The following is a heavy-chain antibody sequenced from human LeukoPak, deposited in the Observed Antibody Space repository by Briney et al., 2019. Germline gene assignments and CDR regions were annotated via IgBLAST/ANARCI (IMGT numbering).Heavy chain of an antibody. CDR1: GFTFSSYG. Sequence: GRSLRLSCAASGFTFSSYGMHWVRQAPGKGLEWVAVIWYDGSNKYYADSVKGRFTISRDNSKNTPYLQMNSLRAEDTAVYYCARGFGYNWFDPWGQGTLVTVSS. CDR2: IWYDGSNK. D-gene: IGHD3-10*01. CDR3: ARGFGYNWFDP. J-gene: IGHJ5*02. V-gene: IGHV3-33*01.